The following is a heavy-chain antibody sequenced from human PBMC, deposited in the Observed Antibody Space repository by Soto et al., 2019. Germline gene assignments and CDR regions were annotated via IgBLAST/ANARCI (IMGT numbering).Heavy chain of an antibody. Sequence: QVQLVQSGAELKKPGSSVKVSCKASGDTFSFYTINWVRQAPGLGLEWMGRVNPILSMSNYAQKFQGRVTMTADKATSTAYMELRSLRSEDTAFYYVATSYGAGYRAFDYWGQGALVTVAS. V-gene: IGHV1-69*02. CDR3: ATSYGAGYRAFDY. J-gene: IGHJ4*02. CDR2: VNPILSMS. D-gene: IGHD3-10*01. CDR1: GDTFSFYT.